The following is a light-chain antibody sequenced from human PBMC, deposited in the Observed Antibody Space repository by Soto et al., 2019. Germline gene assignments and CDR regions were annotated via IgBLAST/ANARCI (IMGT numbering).Light chain of an antibody. Sequence: DIQMTQSPSSLSASVGDRVTITCRASQTIDSYLNWYQQKPGKAPNLLISAASSLQSGVPSRFSGSRSGTDFTLTISSLQPEDSATYYCQQSYNIPTFGQGTKLEIK. CDR1: QTIDSY. CDR3: QQSYNIPT. J-gene: IGKJ2*01. V-gene: IGKV1-39*01. CDR2: AAS.